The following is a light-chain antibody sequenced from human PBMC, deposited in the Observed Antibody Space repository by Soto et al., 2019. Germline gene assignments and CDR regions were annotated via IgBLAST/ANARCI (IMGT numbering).Light chain of an antibody. Sequence: DIQLTQSPSFLSASVGDRVTITCRASQDISNFLAWFQQKPGRAPKLLIYAVFTLQSGVPSRFSGSGSGAEFTLTISSLQPEDFATYYCQQLDSYPLTFGGGTMVDIK. CDR2: AVF. CDR3: QQLDSYPLT. V-gene: IGKV1-9*01. J-gene: IGKJ4*01. CDR1: QDISNF.